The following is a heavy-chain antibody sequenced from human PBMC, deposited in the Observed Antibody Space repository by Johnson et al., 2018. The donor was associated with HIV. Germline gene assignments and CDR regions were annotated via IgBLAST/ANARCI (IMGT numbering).Heavy chain of an antibody. CDR3: AREGTTGRNDAFDI. V-gene: IGHV3-20*04. CDR2: INWNGGST. Sequence: EQLVESAGGLVQPGGSLRLSCAASGFTFSSYAMSWVRQAPGKGLEWVSGINWNGGSTDYADSVSGRFTISRDNAKNSLYLQMNSLRAEDTAWYYCAREGTTGRNDAFDIWGQGTMVTVSS. J-gene: IGHJ3*02. D-gene: IGHD1-1*01. CDR1: GFTFSSYA.